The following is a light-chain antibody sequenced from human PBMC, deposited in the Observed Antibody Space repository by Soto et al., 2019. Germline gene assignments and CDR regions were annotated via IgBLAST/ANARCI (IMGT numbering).Light chain of an antibody. V-gene: IGKV1-39*01. CDR2: AAS. CDR3: QQSYSTPRT. J-gene: IGKJ4*01. Sequence: DIQLTQSPSSLSASVGDRVTITCRASQSISDYLNWYQQKPGKAPNLLISAASSLQSGVPSRFRGSGSGTDFPLTISSLQPEDVATYYCQQSYSTPRTFGGGTKVQIK. CDR1: QSISDY.